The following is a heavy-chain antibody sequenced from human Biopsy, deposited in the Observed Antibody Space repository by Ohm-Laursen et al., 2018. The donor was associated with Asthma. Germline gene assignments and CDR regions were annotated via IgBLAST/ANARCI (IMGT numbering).Heavy chain of an antibody. CDR3: ARSYCGGDCYSPFDY. D-gene: IGHD2-21*01. CDR2: IMPIFGTP. Sequence: SVKVSCRASGGTFSSDAISWVRQAPGQGLEWMGGIMPIFGTPNYAQKFQHRLTITADDSTTTVYMELSSLKLEDTAVYFCARSYCGGDCYSPFDYWGQGSLVTVSS. CDR1: GGTFSSDA. V-gene: IGHV1-69*13. J-gene: IGHJ4*02.